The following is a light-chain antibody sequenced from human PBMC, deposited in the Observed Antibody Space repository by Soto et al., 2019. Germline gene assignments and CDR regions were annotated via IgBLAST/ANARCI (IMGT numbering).Light chain of an antibody. CDR2: GAS. Sequence: EIVMTQSPATLSVSPGERATLSCRASQSVSSNLAWYQQKPGQAPRLLIYGASTGATGIPARFSGSGSGTEFTLTIGSLQSEDFAVYYCQQYNNWPETFGQGTKVDI. V-gene: IGKV3-15*01. CDR1: QSVSSN. J-gene: IGKJ1*01. CDR3: QQYNNWPET.